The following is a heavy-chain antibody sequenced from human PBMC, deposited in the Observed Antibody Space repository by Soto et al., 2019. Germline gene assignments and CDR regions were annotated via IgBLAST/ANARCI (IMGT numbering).Heavy chain of an antibody. V-gene: IGHV1-46*01. CDR2: INPSAGST. CDR3: ARRTVGVNYFDY. D-gene: IGHD1-26*01. CDR1: GYTFISYY. J-gene: IGHJ4*02. Sequence: GASVKVSCKTSGYTFISYYVHWVRQAPGQGLEWMGIINPSAGSTSYAQKFQGRVTMTSDTSTSTVYMELSSLRSEDTAVYYCARRTVGVNYFDYWGQGTLVTVSS.